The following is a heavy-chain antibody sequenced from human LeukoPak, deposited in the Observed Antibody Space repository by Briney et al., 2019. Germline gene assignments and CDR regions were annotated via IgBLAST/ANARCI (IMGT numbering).Heavy chain of an antibody. CDR1: GFTFSSYA. Sequence: PRGSLRLSCAASGFTFSSYAMSWVRQAPGKGLEWVSAISGSGGSTYYADSVKGRFTISRDNSKNTLYLQMNGLRAEDTAVYYCAKVGNYDILTGTFDYWGQGTLVTVSS. CDR2: ISGSGGST. CDR3: AKVGNYDILTGTFDY. D-gene: IGHD3-9*01. J-gene: IGHJ4*02. V-gene: IGHV3-23*01.